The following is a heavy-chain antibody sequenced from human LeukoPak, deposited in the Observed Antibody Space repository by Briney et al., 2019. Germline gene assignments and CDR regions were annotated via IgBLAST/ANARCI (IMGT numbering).Heavy chain of an antibody. CDR2: FYNSGRT. CDR3: ARGDLKSDCFDP. V-gene: IGHV4-61*02. J-gene: IGHJ5*02. Sequence: PSQTLSLTCTVSGGSTSSDPNYWNWIRQPAGKGLEWIGRFYNSGRTNFNPSLKSRVTISADTSKNQFSLKLRSVTAADTAVYYCARGDLKSDCFDPWGRGTLVIVST. D-gene: IGHD3-3*01. CDR1: GGSTSSDPNY.